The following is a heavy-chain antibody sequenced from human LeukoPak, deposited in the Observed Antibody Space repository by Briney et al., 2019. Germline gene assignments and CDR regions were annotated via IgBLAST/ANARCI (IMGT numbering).Heavy chain of an antibody. J-gene: IGHJ4*02. CDR2: INYDGSST. CDR3: ARDLVGATGDF. CDR1: GFTFSTYW. Sequence: GGSLRLSCAASGFTFSTYWMHWVRQVPGKGLVWVSRINYDGSSTFYADSVKGRFTISRDNARNTVYLQMNSLRAEDTALYYCARDLVGATGDFWGQGTLVTVSS. D-gene: IGHD1-26*01. V-gene: IGHV3-74*01.